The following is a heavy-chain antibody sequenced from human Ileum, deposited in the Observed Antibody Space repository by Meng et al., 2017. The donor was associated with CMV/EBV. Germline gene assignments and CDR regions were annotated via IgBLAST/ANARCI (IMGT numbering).Heavy chain of an antibody. V-gene: IGHV3-74*01. CDR3: ARNPSGSYGDFQH. CDR2: INSDGGNT. D-gene: IGHD1-26*01. J-gene: IGHJ1*01. Sequence: GESLKISCATSGFNFEQYWIHWVHQAPGKGLMWVSRINSDGGNTNYADSVKGRFTISRDNAKNMLYLQMNSLRADDSAIYYCARNPSGSYGDFQHWGQGTQVTVSS. CDR1: GFNFEQYW.